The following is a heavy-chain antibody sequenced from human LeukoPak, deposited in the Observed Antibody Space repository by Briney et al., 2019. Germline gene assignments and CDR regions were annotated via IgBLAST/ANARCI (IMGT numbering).Heavy chain of an antibody. CDR3: ARGAYSSSSMADY. J-gene: IGHJ4*02. CDR2: ISSSSSYI. CDR1: GFTFSSYS. V-gene: IGHV3-21*01. Sequence: GGSLRLSCAASGFTFSSYSMNWVRQAPGKGLEWVSSISSSSSYIYYADSVKGRFTISRDNAKNSLYLQMNSLRAEDTAVYYCARGAYSSSSMADYWGQGTLVTASS. D-gene: IGHD6-6*01.